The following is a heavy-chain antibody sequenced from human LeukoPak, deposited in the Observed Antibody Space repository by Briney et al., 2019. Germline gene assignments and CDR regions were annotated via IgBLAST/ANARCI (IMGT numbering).Heavy chain of an antibody. CDR1: GYTFTSYG. Sequence: GASVKVSCKASGYTFTSYGISWVRQAPGQGLEWMGWISAYNGNTNYAQKLQGRVTMTTDTSTSTAYMELRSLRSDDTAVYYCARVLITFGGVIVTTYYFDYWGQGTLVTVSS. D-gene: IGHD3-16*02. J-gene: IGHJ4*02. CDR2: ISAYNGNT. CDR3: ARVLITFGGVIVTTYYFDY. V-gene: IGHV1-18*01.